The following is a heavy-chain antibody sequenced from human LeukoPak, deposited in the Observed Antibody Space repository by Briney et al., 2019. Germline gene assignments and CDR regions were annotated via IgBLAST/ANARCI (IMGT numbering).Heavy chain of an antibody. CDR1: GFTVSSNY. D-gene: IGHD6-13*01. J-gene: IGHJ4*02. Sequence: GGSLRLSCAASGFTVSSNYMSWVRQAPGKGLEWVSVIYSGGSTYYADSVKGRFTISRDNSKNTLYLQMNSLRAEDTAVYYCAKDTGYSSSWSYHLDYWGQGTLVTVSS. CDR2: IYSGGST. V-gene: IGHV3-66*01. CDR3: AKDTGYSSSWSYHLDY.